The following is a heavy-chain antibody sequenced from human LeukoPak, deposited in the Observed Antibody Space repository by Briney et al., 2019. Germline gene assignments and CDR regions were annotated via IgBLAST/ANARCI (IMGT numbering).Heavy chain of an antibody. V-gene: IGHV4-59*01. J-gene: IGHJ5*02. CDR2: IYYSGST. Sequence: PSETPSLTCTVSGGSISSYYWSWIRQPPGKGLEWIGYIYYSGSTNYNPSLKSRVTISVDTSKNQFSLKLSSVTAADTAVYYCASSGTMVRGVIISWGQGTLVTVSS. CDR1: GGSISSYY. D-gene: IGHD3-10*01. CDR3: ASSGTMVRGVIIS.